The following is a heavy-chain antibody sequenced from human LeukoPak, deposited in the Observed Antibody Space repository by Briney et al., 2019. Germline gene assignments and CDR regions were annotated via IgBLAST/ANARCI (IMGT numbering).Heavy chain of an antibody. V-gene: IGHV4-59*01. D-gene: IGHD3-3*01. CDR2: IYYSGST. Sequence: SETLSLTCTVSGGSISSYYWSWIRQPPGKGLEWIGYIYYSGSTNYNPSLKSRVTISVDTSKNQFSLKLSSVTAADTAVYYCARVQTYYDFWSGYPYYFDYWGQGTLVTVSS. CDR1: GGSISSYY. CDR3: ARVQTYYDFWSGYPYYFDY. J-gene: IGHJ4*02.